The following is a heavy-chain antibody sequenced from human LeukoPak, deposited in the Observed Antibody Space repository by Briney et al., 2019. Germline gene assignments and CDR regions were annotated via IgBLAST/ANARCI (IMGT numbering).Heavy chain of an antibody. CDR2: IKEDGSEK. V-gene: IGHV3-7*03. CDR3: AKGPDDSSGYYSLPYYYMDV. J-gene: IGHJ6*03. D-gene: IGHD3-22*01. Sequence: GGSLRLSCVVSGFTFSASWMTWVRQAPGKGLAWVANIKEDGSEKFFVDSVKGRFTISRDNSKNTLYLQMNSLRAKDTAVYYCAKGPDDSSGYYSLPYYYMDVWGKGTTVTVSS. CDR1: GFTFSASW.